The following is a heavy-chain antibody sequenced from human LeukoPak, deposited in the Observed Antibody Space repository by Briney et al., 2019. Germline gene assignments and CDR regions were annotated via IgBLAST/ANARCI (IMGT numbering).Heavy chain of an antibody. D-gene: IGHD2-15*01. V-gene: IGHV3-53*01. CDR2: IYSGGNT. J-gene: IGHJ4*02. Sequence: GGSLRLSCVASGFTVSSNSWSWVRQAPGKGLEWVSFIYSGGNTHYSDSVKGRFTISRDNSKNTLYLQMNSLRAEDTAIYYCARRAGEYSHPYDYWGQGTPVTVSS. CDR3: ARRAGEYSHPYDY. CDR1: GFTVSSNS.